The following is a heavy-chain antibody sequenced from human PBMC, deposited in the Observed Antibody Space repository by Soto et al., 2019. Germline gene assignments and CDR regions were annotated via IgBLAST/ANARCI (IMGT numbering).Heavy chain of an antibody. CDR3: AKEEGDYYGSGGWFDP. Sequence: PGGSLRLSCAASGFTFDDYTIHWVRQAPGKGLEWVSLISWDGGSTYYADSVKGRFTISRDNSKNSLYLQMNSLRTEDTALYYCAKEEGDYYGSGGWFDPWGQGTLVTVSS. D-gene: IGHD3-10*01. CDR2: ISWDGGST. J-gene: IGHJ5*02. V-gene: IGHV3-43*01. CDR1: GFTFDDYT.